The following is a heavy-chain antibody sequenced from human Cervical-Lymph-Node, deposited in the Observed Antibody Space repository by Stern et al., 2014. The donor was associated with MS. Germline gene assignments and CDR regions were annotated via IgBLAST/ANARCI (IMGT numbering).Heavy chain of an antibody. CDR1: GDSINSGGHY. CDR2: IYNSGAT. D-gene: IGHD1-26*01. V-gene: IGHV4-31*03. CDR3: ASRWSGTYYGQNWFDP. Sequence: QVQLVESGPGLVKPSQTLSLTCTVSGDSINSGGHYWSWIRPRPGKGLEWIGYIYNSGATFYSPSLKGRVTISLDTSKNQFSLTLSSVTAADTAIYYCASRWSGTYYGQNWFDPWGQGILVTVSS. J-gene: IGHJ5*02.